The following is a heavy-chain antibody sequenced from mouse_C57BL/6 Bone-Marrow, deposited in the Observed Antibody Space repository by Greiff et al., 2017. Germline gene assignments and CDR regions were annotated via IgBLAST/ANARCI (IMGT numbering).Heavy chain of an antibody. V-gene: IGHV5-9*01. Sequence: EVKLMESGGGLVKPGGSLKLSCAASGFTFSSYTMSWVRQTPEKRLQWVAAISGGSGNTYYPDSVKGRFTISRDNDKNILYLQMSSLRSEDTALYYCSRQVTTVLATKYFDVWGTGTTVTVSS. J-gene: IGHJ1*03. CDR3: SRQVTTVLATKYFDV. D-gene: IGHD1-1*01. CDR1: GFTFSSYT. CDR2: ISGGSGNT.